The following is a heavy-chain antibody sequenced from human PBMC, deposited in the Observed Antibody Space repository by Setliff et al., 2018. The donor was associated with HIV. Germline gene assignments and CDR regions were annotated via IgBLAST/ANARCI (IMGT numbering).Heavy chain of an antibody. V-gene: IGHV4-61*01. D-gene: IGHD1-26*01. CDR2: IYTSGIT. J-gene: IGHJ4*02. CDR3: ARTRAPYFFDF. Sequence: PSETLSLTCTVSGDSISSGSYYWSWIRQPPGKGLEWIGYIYTSGITNYNPSLKSRVTISVDTSKNQFSLQLNSVTAADTAVYFCARTRAPYFFDFWGQGAQVTVSS. CDR1: GDSISSGSYY.